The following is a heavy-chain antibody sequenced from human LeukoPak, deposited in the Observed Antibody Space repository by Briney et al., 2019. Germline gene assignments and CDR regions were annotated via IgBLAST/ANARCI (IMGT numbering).Heavy chain of an antibody. Sequence: GGSLRLSCAASGFTFDDYTMHWVRQAPGKGLEWVSLISWDGGSTYYADSVKGRFTISRDNSKNSLYLQMNSLRTEDTALYYCASPYYYDGSSYYHFFDHWGQGTLVTVSS. V-gene: IGHV3-43*01. CDR3: ASPYYYDGSSYYHFFDH. CDR1: GFTFDDYT. CDR2: ISWDGGST. D-gene: IGHD3-22*01. J-gene: IGHJ4*02.